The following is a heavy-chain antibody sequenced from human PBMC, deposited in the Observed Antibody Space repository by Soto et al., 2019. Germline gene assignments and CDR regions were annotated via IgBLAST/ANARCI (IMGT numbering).Heavy chain of an antibody. J-gene: IGHJ6*02. Sequence: QVQLVQSGAEVKKPGSSVKVSCKTSGGTSSTSAISWVRQAPGQGLEWVGGIMPVFPTPDYAQNFQGRVTMTADDSTTTAYLELTSLRADDTAVYYCSRDEDRLQLGGNYYYSLDVWGQGTAITVSS. CDR1: GGTSSTSA. CDR3: SRDEDRLQLGGNYYYSLDV. CDR2: IMPVFPTP. V-gene: IGHV1-69*12. D-gene: IGHD1-1*01.